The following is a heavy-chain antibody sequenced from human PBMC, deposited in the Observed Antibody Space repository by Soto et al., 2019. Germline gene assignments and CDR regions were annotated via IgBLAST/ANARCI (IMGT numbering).Heavy chain of an antibody. V-gene: IGHV4-30-4*01. CDR1: GYSISSGDYY. J-gene: IGHJ5*02. D-gene: IGHD3-10*01. CDR3: ARAMVRGVIRWFDP. CDR2: IYYSGST. Sequence: SETLSLTCTVSGYSISSGDYYWSWIRQPPGKGLEWIGYIYYSGSTYYNPSLKSRVTISVDTSKNQFSLKLSSVTAADTAVYYCARAMVRGVIRWFDPWGQGTLVTVSS.